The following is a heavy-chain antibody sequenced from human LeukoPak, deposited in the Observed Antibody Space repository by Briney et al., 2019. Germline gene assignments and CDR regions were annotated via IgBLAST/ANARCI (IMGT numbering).Heavy chain of an antibody. Sequence: SVKVSCKASRGTFSSYPISWVRQAPGQGLEWMGGIIPISGTANYAQKFQGRVTITADESTSTSYMELSSLRSEDTAVYYCARWAGFCTTNNCYNPFDYWGQGTLVTVSS. CDR2: IIPISGTA. CDR3: ARWAGFCTTNNCYNPFDY. V-gene: IGHV1-69*01. J-gene: IGHJ4*02. CDR1: RGTFSSYP. D-gene: IGHD2-2*02.